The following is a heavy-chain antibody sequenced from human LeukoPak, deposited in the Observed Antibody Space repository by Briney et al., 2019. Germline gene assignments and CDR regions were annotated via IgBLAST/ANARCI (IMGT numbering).Heavy chain of an antibody. CDR2: MNPNSGNT. CDR1: GYTFTSYD. V-gene: IGHV1-8*03. Sequence: ASVKVSCKASGYTFTSYDINWVRQATGQGLEWMGWMNPNSGNTGYAQKFQGRVTITRNTSISTAYMELSSLRSEDTAMYYCARPPRRSSGWYVDQIDPWGQGTLVTVSS. D-gene: IGHD6-19*01. J-gene: IGHJ5*02. CDR3: ARPPRRSSGWYVDQIDP.